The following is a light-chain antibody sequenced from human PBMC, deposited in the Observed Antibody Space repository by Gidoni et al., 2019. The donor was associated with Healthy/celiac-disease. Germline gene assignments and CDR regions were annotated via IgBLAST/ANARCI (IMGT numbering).Light chain of an antibody. Sequence: GDRVTITCQASQDISNYLNWYQQKPGKAPKLLIYDASNLETGVPSRFSGSGSGTDFTFTISSLQPEDIATYYCQQYDNLLTFGPGTKVDIK. CDR1: QDISNY. CDR2: DAS. V-gene: IGKV1-33*01. J-gene: IGKJ3*01. CDR3: QQYDNLLT.